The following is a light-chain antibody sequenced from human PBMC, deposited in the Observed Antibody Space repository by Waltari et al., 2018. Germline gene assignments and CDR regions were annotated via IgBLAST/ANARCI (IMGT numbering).Light chain of an antibody. J-gene: IGLJ1*01. CDR3: HSTDSSDNHYYV. V-gene: IGLV3-10*01. CDR1: ALPKKY. Sequence: SYELTQPPSVSVSPGQTARITCSGDALPKKYAYWYQQRSGQAPVLVIYGDDKRPSGMPERFSGSSSGTMATLTISGAQVEDEGDYYCHSTDSSDNHYYVFGTGTKVTVL. CDR2: GDD.